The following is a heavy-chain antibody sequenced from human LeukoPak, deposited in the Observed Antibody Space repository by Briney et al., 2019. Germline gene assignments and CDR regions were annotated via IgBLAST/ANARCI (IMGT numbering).Heavy chain of an antibody. CDR2: ISRTSSYI. D-gene: IGHD2-2*01. J-gene: IGHJ5*02. V-gene: IGHV3-21*01. CDR3: ARGAVRQHNWFDP. CDR1: GFTFSGYV. Sequence: GGSLRLSCGTSGFTFSGYVMNWARQAPGKGLEWVSSISRTSSYIHYADSVKGRFTISRDNADNSLSLQMNSLRAEDTAVYYCARGAVRQHNWFDPWGQGTLVTVSS.